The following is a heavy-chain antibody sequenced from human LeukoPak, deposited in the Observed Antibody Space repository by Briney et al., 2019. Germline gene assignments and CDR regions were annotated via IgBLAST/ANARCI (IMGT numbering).Heavy chain of an antibody. Sequence: PSETLSLTCAVYGGSFSGYYWSWIRQPPGKGLEWIGEINHSGSTNYNPSLKSRLTMSVDTSKNQFSLKLKSVTAADTAVYYCARVHRYSDWLDYWGQGILVSVSS. V-gene: IGHV4-34*01. CDR1: GGSFSGYY. CDR2: INHSGST. D-gene: IGHD3-9*01. J-gene: IGHJ4*02. CDR3: ARVHRYSDWLDY.